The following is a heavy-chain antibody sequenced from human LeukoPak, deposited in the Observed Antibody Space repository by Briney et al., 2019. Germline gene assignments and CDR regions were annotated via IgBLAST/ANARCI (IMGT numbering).Heavy chain of an antibody. V-gene: IGHV3-23*01. J-gene: IGHJ4*02. CDR2: ICGSGVIT. D-gene: IGHD6-13*01. Sequence: PGGSLRLSCAASGFTFSNYAMSWLRQAPGKGLEWVSDICGSGVITFYADSVKGRFTISGDNTKSMLYLEMNSLRVEDTAVYYCARRFSSTWPRPVNFVSWGEGALVTVSS. CDR3: ARRFSSTWPRPVNFVS. CDR1: GFTFSNYA.